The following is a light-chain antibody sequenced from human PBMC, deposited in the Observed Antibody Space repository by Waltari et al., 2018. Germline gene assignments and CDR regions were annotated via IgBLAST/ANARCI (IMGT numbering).Light chain of an antibody. CDR2: EVT. J-gene: IGLJ1*01. CDR1: SSDSGNYNL. Sequence: QSGLTQPASVSGSPGQSITISCTGTSSDSGNYNLASWYQQYPGKAPKPKVSEVTKRTSAVSDRVSGSKSGNTASLTISGLQSEDEADYYCCSYAGLGIYVFGTGTKVTVL. CDR3: CSYAGLGIYV. V-gene: IGLV2-23*02.